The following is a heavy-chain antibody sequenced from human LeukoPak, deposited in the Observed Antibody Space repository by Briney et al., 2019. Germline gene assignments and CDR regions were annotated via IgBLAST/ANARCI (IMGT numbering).Heavy chain of an antibody. J-gene: IGHJ4*02. Sequence: PGGSLRLSCAASGFTFSSYSMNWVRQAPGKGLEWVSSISSSSSYIYYADSVKGRFTISRDNAKNSLYLQMNSLRAEDTAVYYCARDPDYGGNTNGGYWGQGTLVTVSS. V-gene: IGHV3-21*01. CDR3: ARDPDYGGNTNGGY. CDR2: ISSSSSYI. D-gene: IGHD4-23*01. CDR1: GFTFSSYS.